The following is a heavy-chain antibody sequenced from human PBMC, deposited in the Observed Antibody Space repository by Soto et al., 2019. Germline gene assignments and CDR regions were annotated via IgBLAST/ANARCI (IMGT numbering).Heavy chain of an antibody. CDR1: GFTFSSYG. J-gene: IGHJ4*02. Sequence: EVQLLESGGGLVQPGGSLRLSCAASGFTFSSYGMSWVRQAPGKGLEWVSAISSSGGSAYYAASVKGRFTISRDNSKNTLYLQMNSLRAEDTAVYYCARGATSPSYWGQGTLVTVSS. V-gene: IGHV3-23*01. CDR2: ISSSGGSA. CDR3: ARGATSPSY.